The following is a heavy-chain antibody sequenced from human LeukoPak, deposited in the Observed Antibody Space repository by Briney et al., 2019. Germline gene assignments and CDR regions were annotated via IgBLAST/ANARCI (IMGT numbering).Heavy chain of an antibody. V-gene: IGHV4-59*08. CDR1: GGSIGSYY. D-gene: IGHD6-25*01. CDR3: ARVHHDSSGDY. Sequence: SETLSLTCTVSGGSIGSYYRSWIRQPPGKGLEWIGYIYYSGSTNYNPSLKSRVTISVDTSKNQFSLKLSSVTAADTAVYYCARVHHDSSGDYWGQGTLVTVSS. CDR2: IYYSGST. J-gene: IGHJ4*02.